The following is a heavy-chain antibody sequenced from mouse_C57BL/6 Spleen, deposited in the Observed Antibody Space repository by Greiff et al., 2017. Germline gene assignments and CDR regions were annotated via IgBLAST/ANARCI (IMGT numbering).Heavy chain of an antibody. D-gene: IGHD1-1*01. CDR1: GFNIKDYY. J-gene: IGHJ2*01. V-gene: IGHV14-2*01. CDR3: ARWTTVVGYYFDY. CDR2: IDPEDGET. Sequence: VQLQQSGAELVKPGASVKLSCTASGFNIKDYYMHWVKQRTGQGLEWIGRIDPEDGETKYDPKFKGKATITADTSSNTAYLQLSSLTSEYTAVYYCARWTTVVGYYFDYWGQGTTLTVSS.